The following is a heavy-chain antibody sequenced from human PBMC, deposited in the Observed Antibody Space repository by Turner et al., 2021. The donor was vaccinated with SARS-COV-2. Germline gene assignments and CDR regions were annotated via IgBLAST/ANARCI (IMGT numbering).Heavy chain of an antibody. CDR1: WFPVSSNY. D-gene: IGHD3-10*01. J-gene: IGHJ4*02. CDR2: IYSDGST. Sequence: EVRRVESGGGWIHPGVSLGLSCAASWFPVSSNYMSWFRQAPGKGMECVQVIYSDGSTYNVDSVKGRFTISRENTKNTLYLKMNSLRAEDTAVYYCARDRGGYSDYWGQGTLVTVSS. CDR3: ARDRGGYSDY. V-gene: IGHV3-53*01.